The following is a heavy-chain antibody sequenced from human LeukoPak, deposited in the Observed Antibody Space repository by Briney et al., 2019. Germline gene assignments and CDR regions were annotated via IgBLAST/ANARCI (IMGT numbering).Heavy chain of an antibody. CDR2: IKQDGSEK. CDR3: ARPPRVVPAPDY. CDR1: GFTFSSYW. D-gene: IGHD2-2*01. J-gene: IGHJ4*02. Sequence: PGGSLRLSCAASGFTFSSYWMSWVRQAPGKGLDWVANIKQDGSEKYYVDSVKGRFTISRDNAKNSLFLQMNSLRGEDTAVYYCARPPRVVPAPDYWGQGTLVTVSS. V-gene: IGHV3-7*01.